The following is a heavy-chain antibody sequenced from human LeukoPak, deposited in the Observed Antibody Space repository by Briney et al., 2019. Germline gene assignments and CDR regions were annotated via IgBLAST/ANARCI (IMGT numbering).Heavy chain of an antibody. CDR3: TTDSSFGARHCSGGSCYDS. Sequence: GGSLRLSCAASGLSFSDHYMDWVRQAPGKGLEWVGRSGDKSNGYSTEYAASVKGRFTISRDESTNSLYLQMNSLKTEDTAVYYCTTDSSFGARHCSGGSCYDSWGQGTLVTVSS. CDR1: GLSFSDHY. V-gene: IGHV3-72*01. CDR2: SGDKSNGYST. D-gene: IGHD2-15*01. J-gene: IGHJ5*01.